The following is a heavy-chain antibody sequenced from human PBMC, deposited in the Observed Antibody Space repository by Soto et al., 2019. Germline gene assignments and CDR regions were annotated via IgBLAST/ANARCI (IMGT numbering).Heavy chain of an antibody. CDR1: GGSFSGYY. J-gene: IGHJ5*02. CDR2: INHSGST. Sequence: PSETLSLTCAVYGGSFSGYYWSWIRQPPGKGLEWIGEINHSGSTNYNPSLKSRVTISVDTSKNQFSLKLSSVTAADTAVYYCARFDFCIQLGFAPWGQGTLVTVSS. CDR3: ARFDFCIQLGFAP. V-gene: IGHV4-34*01. D-gene: IGHD1-1*01.